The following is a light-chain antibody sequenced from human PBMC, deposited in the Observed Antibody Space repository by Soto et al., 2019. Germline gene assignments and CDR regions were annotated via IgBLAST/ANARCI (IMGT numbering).Light chain of an antibody. CDR3: AAWDDSLNGYV. J-gene: IGLJ1*01. CDR1: SSNIGSNT. Sequence: QSVLTQPPSASGTPGRRVTIPCSGSSSNIGSNTVNWYQQLPGTAPKLLIYSNNQRPSGVPDRFSGSKSGTSASLAIIGLQSEDEADYYCAAWDDSLNGYVFGTGTKVTVL. CDR2: SNN. V-gene: IGLV1-44*01.